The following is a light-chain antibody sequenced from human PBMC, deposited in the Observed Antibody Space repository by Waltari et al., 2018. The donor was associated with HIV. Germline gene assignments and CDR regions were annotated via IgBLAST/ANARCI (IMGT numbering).Light chain of an antibody. CDR2: GAS. CDR1: QAIRNY. J-gene: IGKJ3*01. V-gene: IGKV1-9*01. Sequence: DFLLTKSQPFLSASLGDEATITCRPSQAIRNYLAWYQQKPGRAPKLLIYGASTLQTGVPSRFSGSGSGTEFRLTINGLQAEDFATYYCQQHNNYDLTFGPGTRVDVK. CDR3: QQHNNYDLT.